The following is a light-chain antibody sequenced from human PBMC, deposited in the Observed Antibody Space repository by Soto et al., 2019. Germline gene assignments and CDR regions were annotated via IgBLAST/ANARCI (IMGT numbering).Light chain of an antibody. V-gene: IGLV2-14*03. J-gene: IGLJ2*01. CDR1: VSEVAGYTY. Sequence: QSVLTQPASVSGSPGQSITISCTGAVSEVAGYTYVSWYQQLPGKGPKVIIYDVSNRHSGVSNRFSGSKSGTTAYLTISGLHAEDEAEYYCSSFTSTSGLFGGGTKRTVL. CDR2: DVS. CDR3: SSFTSTSGL.